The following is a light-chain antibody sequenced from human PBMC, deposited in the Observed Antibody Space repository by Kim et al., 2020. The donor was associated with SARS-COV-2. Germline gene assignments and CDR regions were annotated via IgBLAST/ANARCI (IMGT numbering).Light chain of an antibody. J-gene: IGLJ3*02. CDR3: QSFDSSLSGSL. Sequence: QMVSNSSTGNSSIIGAGFDVHCHQQLPGTAPRLLIYGHSNRPSGVPDRFAGSKSGTSASLAITGLQAEDEADYNCQSFDSSLSGSLFGGGTKLPVL. CDR1: SSIIGAGFD. CDR2: GHS. V-gene: IGLV1-40*01.